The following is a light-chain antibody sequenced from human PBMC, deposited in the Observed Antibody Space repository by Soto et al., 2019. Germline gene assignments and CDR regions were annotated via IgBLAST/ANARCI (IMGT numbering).Light chain of an antibody. CDR2: EVN. CDR1: SSDVGGYNY. Sequence: QSVLTQPASVSGSPGQSITISCTGTSSDVGGYNYVSWYQQHPGKAPKLMIYEVNNRPSGVSNRFSGSKSGNTASLTISGLQAEDEADYYCSSYATSSTLHVFGTGTKGTVL. V-gene: IGLV2-14*01. J-gene: IGLJ1*01. CDR3: SSYATSSTLHV.